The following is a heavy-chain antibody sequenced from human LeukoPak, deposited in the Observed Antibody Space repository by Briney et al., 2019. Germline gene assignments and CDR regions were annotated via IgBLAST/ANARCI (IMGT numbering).Heavy chain of an antibody. D-gene: IGHD3-10*01. Sequence: KYGESLKISCKSSRYSFTTYWIGWVRQMPGKGLEWMGIIYPGDSDTRYSPSFKGQVTISADKSISTAYLQWSSLKASDTAMYYCARHGAWFGELWPNNWFDPWGQGTLVTVSS. V-gene: IGHV5-51*01. CDR3: ARHGAWFGELWPNNWFDP. J-gene: IGHJ5*02. CDR2: IYPGDSDT. CDR1: RYSFTTYW.